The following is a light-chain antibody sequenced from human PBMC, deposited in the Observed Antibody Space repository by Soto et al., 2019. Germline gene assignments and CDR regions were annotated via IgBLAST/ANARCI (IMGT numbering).Light chain of an antibody. CDR2: RNN. CDR1: SYNIGSNY. J-gene: IGLJ1*01. CDR3: AAWDDSLSGYV. V-gene: IGLV1-47*01. Sequence: QSVLPQPPSASGTPGQRVTISCSGSSYNIGSNYVYWYQQLPGTAPKLLIYRNNQRPSGVPDRFSGSKSGTSASLAISGLRSEDEADYYCAAWDDSLSGYVFGTGTKLTVL.